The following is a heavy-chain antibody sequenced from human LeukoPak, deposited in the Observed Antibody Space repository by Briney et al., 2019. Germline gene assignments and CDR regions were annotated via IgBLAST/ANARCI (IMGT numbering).Heavy chain of an antibody. CDR3: TTLAYDVHY. CDR2: LKSNPDGGTA. D-gene: IGHD3-3*01. CDR1: GFTFSSYA. V-gene: IGHV3-15*01. Sequence: PGGSLRLSCAASGFTFSSYAMHWVRQAPGKGLEWVGRLKSNPDGGTADYAAPVKGRFTISRADSRNTVYLQMNGLNIEDTAVYYCTTLAYDVHYWGQGTLVTVSS. J-gene: IGHJ4*02.